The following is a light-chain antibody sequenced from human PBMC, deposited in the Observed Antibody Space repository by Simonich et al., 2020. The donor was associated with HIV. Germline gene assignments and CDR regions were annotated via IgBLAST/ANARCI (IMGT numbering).Light chain of an antibody. CDR2: GAS. V-gene: IGKV3-15*01. J-gene: IGKJ4*01. Sequence: EIVMTQSPATLSVSPGARATLSCRASQSVSSNLARYQQKPGQAPRLLIYGASTRATGIPARFSGSGSGTEFTLTISSLQSEDFAVYHCQQYNNWPLTFGGGTKVEIK. CDR3: QQYNNWPLT. CDR1: QSVSSN.